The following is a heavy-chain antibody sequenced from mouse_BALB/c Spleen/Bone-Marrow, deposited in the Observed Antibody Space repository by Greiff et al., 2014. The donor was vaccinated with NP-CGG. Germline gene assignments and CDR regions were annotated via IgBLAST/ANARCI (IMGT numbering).Heavy chain of an antibody. D-gene: IGHD3-1*01. J-gene: IGHJ3*01. CDR1: GYSITSDYA. Sequence: EVQLVESGPGLVKPSQSLSLTCTVTGYSITSDYAWNWIRQFPGNKLEWMGYISYSGSTSYNPSLKSRISITRDTSKNQFFLQLNSATTEDTATYYCARGGARATGWFAYWGQGTLVTVSA. V-gene: IGHV3-2*02. CDR3: ARGGARATGWFAY. CDR2: ISYSGST.